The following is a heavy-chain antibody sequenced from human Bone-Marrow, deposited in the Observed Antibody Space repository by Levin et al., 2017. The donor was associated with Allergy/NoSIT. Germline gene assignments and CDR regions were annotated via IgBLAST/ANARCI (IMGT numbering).Heavy chain of an antibody. CDR2: INHSADT. J-gene: IGHJ6*02. CDR1: GGSFTGYY. Sequence: PSQTLSLTCGLYGGSFTGYYWSWIRQTPGKGLEWIGQINHSADTKYNPSLTSRVTISVDMSKNQFSLQLPSVTAAGTAVYYCARVQGGLRWLGYGLDVWGPGTTVTVSS. CDR3: ARVQGGLRWLGYGLDV. D-gene: IGHD4-23*01. V-gene: IGHV4-34*01.